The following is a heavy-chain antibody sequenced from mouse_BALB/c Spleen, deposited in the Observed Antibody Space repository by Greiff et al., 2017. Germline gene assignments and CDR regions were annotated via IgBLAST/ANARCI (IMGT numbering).Heavy chain of an antibody. CDR1: GYTFTSYW. Sequence: QVQLKESGAELAKPGASVKMSCKASGYTFTSYWMHWVKQRPGQGLEWIGYINPSTGYTEYNQKFKDKATLTADKSSSTAYMQLSSLTSEDSAVYYCARWDGNYFDYWGQGTTLTVSS. V-gene: IGHV1-7*01. CDR3: ARWDGNYFDY. CDR2: INPSTGYT. J-gene: IGHJ2*01. D-gene: IGHD2-1*01.